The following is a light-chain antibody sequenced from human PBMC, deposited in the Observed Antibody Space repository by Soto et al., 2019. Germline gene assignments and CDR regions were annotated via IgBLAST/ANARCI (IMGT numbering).Light chain of an antibody. CDR3: QQYGSSPST. J-gene: IGKJ1*01. CDR1: QSVYSTY. Sequence: EIVLTQSPGTLSLSPGDTATLSCRASQSVYSTYLAWYQHKVGQAPRLLIYGSSTRATGIPDRFSDSGSGTDFTLTIRRLEPEDFAVYYCQQYGSSPSTFGQGTKVEVK. V-gene: IGKV3-20*01. CDR2: GSS.